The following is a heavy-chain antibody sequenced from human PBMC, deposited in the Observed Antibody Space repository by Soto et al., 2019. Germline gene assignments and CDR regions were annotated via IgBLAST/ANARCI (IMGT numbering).Heavy chain of an antibody. J-gene: IGHJ4*02. V-gene: IGHV3-23*01. CDR3: AKDSGRSYHILTGIDY. Sequence: PGGSLTLSCATSGFTFDSYAMNWVRQAPGKGLEWVSGISTSGGRTFYADSVKGRFTISRDTSKNTLFLQMNSLRADDTAVYYCAKDSGRSYHILTGIDYWGQGT. CDR2: ISTSGGRT. CDR1: GFTFDSYA. D-gene: IGHD3-9*01.